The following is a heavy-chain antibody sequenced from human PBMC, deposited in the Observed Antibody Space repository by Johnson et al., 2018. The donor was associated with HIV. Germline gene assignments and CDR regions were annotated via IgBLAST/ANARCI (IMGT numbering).Heavy chain of an antibody. Sequence: VQLVESGGGLVQPGGSLKLSCAASGFTFDDYAMHWVRQTPGKGLEWVSVLYSGGSTYYADSVKGRFTISRYNSKNPLYLQMNSLRAEDTAVYYCARAGRLGYCSGGSCYSPAFDIWGQGTMVTVS. V-gene: IGHV3-66*01. D-gene: IGHD2-15*01. CDR1: GFTFDDYA. J-gene: IGHJ3*02. CDR3: ARAGRLGYCSGGSCYSPAFDI. CDR2: LYSGGST.